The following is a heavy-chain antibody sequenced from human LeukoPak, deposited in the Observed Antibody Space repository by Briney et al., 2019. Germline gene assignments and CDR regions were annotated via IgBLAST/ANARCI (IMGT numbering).Heavy chain of an antibody. CDR3: AKGGGSNWFDP. CDR2: INYSGGST. D-gene: IGHD3-16*01. J-gene: IGHJ5*02. Sequence: QSGGSLRLSCAASGFTFNTHARSWVRQAPGKGLEWVSAINYSGGSTYYGDSVKGRFTISRGNPRNTLHLQMNSLRAEDTAVYYCAKGGGSNWFDPWGQGTLVTVSS. CDR1: GFTFNTHA. V-gene: IGHV3-23*02.